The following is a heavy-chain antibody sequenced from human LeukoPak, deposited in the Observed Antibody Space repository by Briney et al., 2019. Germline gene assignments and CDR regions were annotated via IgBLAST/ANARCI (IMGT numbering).Heavy chain of an antibody. CDR3: ASLYRDY. CDR1: GFTFSSYA. J-gene: IGHJ4*02. CDR2: ISGNGGST. Sequence: GGSLRLSCAASGFTFSSYAMSWVRQAPGKGLEWVSTISGNGGSTYYADSVKGRFTISRDNSKNTLYLQMNIMGAEDTAVYHCASLYRDYWGQGTLVTVSS. V-gene: IGHV3-23*01. D-gene: IGHD3-16*01.